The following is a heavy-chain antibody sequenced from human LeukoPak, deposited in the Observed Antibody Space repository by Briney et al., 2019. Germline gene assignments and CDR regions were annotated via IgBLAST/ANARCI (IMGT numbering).Heavy chain of an antibody. D-gene: IGHD6-13*01. Sequence: GGSLRLSCAASGFTFSYYATSWVRQAPGKGLEWVSAISDSGGNTYYADSVKGRFTISRDNSKNTLYLQMSSLITADTAVYYCAKDRSSSWYPFDYWGQGTLVTVSS. CDR1: GFTFSYYA. V-gene: IGHV3-23*01. J-gene: IGHJ4*02. CDR2: ISDSGGNT. CDR3: AKDRSSSWYPFDY.